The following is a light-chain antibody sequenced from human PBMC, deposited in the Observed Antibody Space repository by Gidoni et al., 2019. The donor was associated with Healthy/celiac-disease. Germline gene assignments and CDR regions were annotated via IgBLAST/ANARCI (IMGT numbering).Light chain of an antibody. Sequence: DIVMTQSPDSLAVSLGERATINCKSSQSVFYSSNNKNYLAWYQQKPGQPPKLLMYWASTRESGVPDRFSGSGSGTDFTLTISSLQAEDVAVYYCQQYYSTPMYTFGQGTKLEIK. V-gene: IGKV4-1*01. CDR2: WAS. J-gene: IGKJ2*01. CDR1: QSVFYSSNNKNY. CDR3: QQYYSTPMYT.